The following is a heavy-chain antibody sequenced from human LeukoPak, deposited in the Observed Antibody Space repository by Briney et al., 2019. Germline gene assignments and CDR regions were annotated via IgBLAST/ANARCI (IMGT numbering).Heavy chain of an antibody. CDR2: ISGRGGST. CDR1: GFTFDDYA. D-gene: IGHD1-26*01. J-gene: IGHJ3*02. V-gene: IGHV3-23*01. CDR3: ASQEYSGSYYGASDI. Sequence: GRSLRLSCAASGFTFDDYAMHWVRQAPGKGLEWVSGISGRGGSTYYADSVKGRFTISRDNSKNTLYLQMNSLRAEDTAVYYCASQEYSGSYYGASDIWGQGTMVTVSS.